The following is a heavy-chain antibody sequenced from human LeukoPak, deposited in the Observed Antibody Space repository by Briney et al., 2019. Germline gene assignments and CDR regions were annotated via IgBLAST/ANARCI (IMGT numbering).Heavy chain of an antibody. D-gene: IGHD6-13*01. CDR3: ATYSSSWRSFDY. CDR2: IYTSGST. Sequence: SQTLSLTCTVSGGSISSGSYYWSWIRQPAGKGLEWIGRIYTSGSTNYNPSLKSRVTISVDTPKNQFSLKLSSVTAADTAVYYCATYSSSWRSFDYWGQGTLVTVSS. V-gene: IGHV4-61*02. J-gene: IGHJ4*02. CDR1: GGSISSGSYY.